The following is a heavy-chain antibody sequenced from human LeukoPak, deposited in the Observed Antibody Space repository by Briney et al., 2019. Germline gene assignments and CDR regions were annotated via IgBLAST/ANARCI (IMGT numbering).Heavy chain of an antibody. D-gene: IGHD1-26*01. J-gene: IGHJ6*02. CDR1: GYTFTGYY. CDR2: INPNSGGT. V-gene: IGHV1-2*06. CDR3: ARDDGVGALDV. Sequence: ASVKVSCKASGYTFTGYYMNWVRQAPGQGLEWMGRINPNSGGTKYAQKFQGRVTMTRDTSISTAYMELSRLRSDDTAVYYCARDDGVGALDVWGQGTTVTVSS.